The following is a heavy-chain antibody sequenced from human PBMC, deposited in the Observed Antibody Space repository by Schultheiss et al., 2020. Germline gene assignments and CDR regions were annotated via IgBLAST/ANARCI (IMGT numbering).Heavy chain of an antibody. J-gene: IGHJ4*02. CDR2: IYSGGST. CDR3: GRLPGGGE. CDR1: GFTVSSNY. V-gene: IGHV3-53*01. D-gene: IGHD3-16*01. Sequence: GESLKISCAASGFTVSSNYMTWVRQAPGKGLEWVSVIYSGGSTYYADSVKGRFATSRDNSKNTLYLQMNSLRAEDTAVYYCGRLPGGGEWGQGTLVTVSS.